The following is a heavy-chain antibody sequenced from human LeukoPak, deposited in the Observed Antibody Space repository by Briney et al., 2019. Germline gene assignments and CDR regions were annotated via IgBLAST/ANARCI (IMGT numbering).Heavy chain of an antibody. Sequence: PEGSLRLSCAASGFTFSSYAMHWVRQAPGKGLEWVAVISYDGSNKYYADSVKGRFTISRDNSKNMLYLQMNSLRAEDTAVYYCARGEWERPELVLDYWGQGTLVTVSS. CDR2: ISYDGSNK. V-gene: IGHV3-30*04. CDR3: ARGEWERPELVLDY. D-gene: IGHD1-26*01. J-gene: IGHJ4*02. CDR1: GFTFSSYA.